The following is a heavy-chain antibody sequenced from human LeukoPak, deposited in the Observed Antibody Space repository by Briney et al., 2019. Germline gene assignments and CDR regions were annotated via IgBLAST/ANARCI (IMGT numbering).Heavy chain of an antibody. D-gene: IGHD3-22*01. J-gene: IGHJ4*02. Sequence: GASVKVSCKASGYTFTSYGISWVRQAPGQGLEWMGWINPNSGGTNYAQKFQGRVTMTRDTSISTAYMELSRLRSDDTAVYYCARVRITMIVVVTPFDYWGQGTLVTVSS. CDR3: ARVRITMIVVVTPFDY. V-gene: IGHV1-2*02. CDR1: GYTFTSYG. CDR2: INPNSGGT.